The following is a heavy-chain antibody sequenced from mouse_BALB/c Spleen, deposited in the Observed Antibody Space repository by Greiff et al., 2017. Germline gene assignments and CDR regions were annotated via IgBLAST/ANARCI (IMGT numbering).Heavy chain of an antibody. Sequence: EVKVEESGGGLVKPGGSLKLSCAASGFTFSSYAMSWVRQTPEKRLEWVASISSGGSTYYPDSVKGRFTISRDNARNILYLQMSSLRSEDTAMYYCARELYLEVREGSYAMDYWGQGTSVTVSS. CDR3: ARELYLEVREGSYAMDY. D-gene: IGHD2-14*01. V-gene: IGHV5-6-5*01. CDR1: GFTFSSYA. J-gene: IGHJ4*01. CDR2: ISSGGST.